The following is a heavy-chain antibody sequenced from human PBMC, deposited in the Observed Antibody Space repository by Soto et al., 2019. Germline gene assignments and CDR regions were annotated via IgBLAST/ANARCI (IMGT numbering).Heavy chain of an antibody. Sequence: QVQLQESGPGLVKPSQTLSLTCTVSGGSISSGGYYWSWIRQHPGKGLEWIGYIYYSGRTYYNPSLKSRVTISVDTSKNQLSLKLSSVTAADTAVYYCARDLGSGSYRVNYYYGMDVWGQGTTVTVSS. J-gene: IGHJ6*02. CDR1: GGSISSGGYY. V-gene: IGHV4-31*03. CDR3: ARDLGSGSYRVNYYYGMDV. CDR2: IYYSGRT. D-gene: IGHD3-10*01.